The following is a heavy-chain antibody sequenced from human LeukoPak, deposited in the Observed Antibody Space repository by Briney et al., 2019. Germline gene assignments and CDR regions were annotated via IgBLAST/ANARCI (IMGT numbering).Heavy chain of an antibody. D-gene: IGHD6-19*01. CDR1: GFTFRSYS. J-gene: IGHJ5*02. CDR2: ISSTSSTI. Sequence: GGSLRLSCAASGFTFRSYSMHWVRQAPGKGLEWVSYISSTSSTIYYADSVKGRFTISRDNAKNSLYLQMNSLRDEDTAVYYCAKRGSGSSGWFNWFDPWGQGTLVTVSS. CDR3: AKRGSGSSGWFNWFDP. V-gene: IGHV3-48*02.